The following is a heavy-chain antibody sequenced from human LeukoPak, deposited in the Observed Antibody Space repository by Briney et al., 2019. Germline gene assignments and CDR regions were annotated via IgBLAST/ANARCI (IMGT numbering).Heavy chain of an antibody. CDR1: GFSFSDYY. CDR2: ITQDGVVR. J-gene: IGHJ4*02. CDR3: ARWSMSFDF. Sequence: PGGSLRISCAASGFSFSDYYMGWVRAAPGKGLERVAYITQDGVVRNHAESVKGRVTISRDNAKKSLYLEMNRLGADDAAVYWCARWSMSFDFWGQGTVVTVS. V-gene: IGHV3-7*04.